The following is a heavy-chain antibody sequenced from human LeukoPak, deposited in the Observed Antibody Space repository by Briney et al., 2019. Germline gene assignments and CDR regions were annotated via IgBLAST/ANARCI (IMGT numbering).Heavy chain of an antibody. CDR3: AILLSVDV. CDR1: GFTFDNNW. D-gene: IGHD2/OR15-2a*01. J-gene: IGHJ6*04. CDR2: IKRDGSEN. Sequence: PGGSLRLSCAASGFTFDNNWMTWVREAPGKGLEWVANIKRDGSENNYLDSVKGRFTISRDNAKNSLYLQMNSLRVEDTAVYYCAILLSVDVWGKGTTVIVSS. V-gene: IGHV3-7*01.